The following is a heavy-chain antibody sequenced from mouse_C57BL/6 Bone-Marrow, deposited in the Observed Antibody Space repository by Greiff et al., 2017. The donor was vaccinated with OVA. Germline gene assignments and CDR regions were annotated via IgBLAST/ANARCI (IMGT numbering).Heavy chain of an antibody. Sequence: QVQLQQPGAELVRPGTSVKLSCKASGYSFTSYCMHWVKQRPGQGLEWIGVIDPSDSYTLYNQKFKGKATLTVDTSSSTAYMQLSSLTSEESAVYYCARENYDGSSYGWYFDYWGQGTTLTVSS. J-gene: IGHJ2*01. V-gene: IGHV1-59*01. CDR2: IDPSDSYT. D-gene: IGHD1-1*01. CDR1: GYSFTSYC. CDR3: ARENYDGSSYGWYFDY.